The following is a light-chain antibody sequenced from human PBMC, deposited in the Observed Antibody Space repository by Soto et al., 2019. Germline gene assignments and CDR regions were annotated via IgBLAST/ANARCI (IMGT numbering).Light chain of an antibody. CDR3: QQYGGSPMWT. CDR2: ATS. CDR1: QSVSSN. V-gene: IGKV3-20*01. J-gene: IGKJ1*01. Sequence: EIVMTQSPATLSVSPGERATLSCRASQSVSSNLAWYQQKPGQAPRLLIYATSSRATGTPDRFSGSGSGTDFTLTITRLEPEDFAVYYCQQYGGSPMWTFGLGTKVDIK.